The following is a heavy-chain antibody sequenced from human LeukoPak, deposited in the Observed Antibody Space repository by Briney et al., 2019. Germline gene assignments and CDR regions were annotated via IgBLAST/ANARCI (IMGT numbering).Heavy chain of an antibody. CDR2: IDSTSTYI. CDR1: GFSFSSSS. D-gene: IGHD3-10*01. J-gene: IGHJ4*02. Sequence: GGSLRLSCAASGFSFSSSSMSWVRQAPGKGLEWVSYIDSTSTYIFYADSVQGRFTLSRDNAKNSLILQMSSLRAEDTAVYYCARDTSGSQVITYLDYWGQGILVTVAS. V-gene: IGHV3-21*01. CDR3: ARDTSGSQVITYLDY.